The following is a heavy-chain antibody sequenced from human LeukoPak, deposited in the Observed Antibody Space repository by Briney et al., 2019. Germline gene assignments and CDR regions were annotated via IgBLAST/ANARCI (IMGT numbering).Heavy chain of an antibody. CDR3: ARGPLPYYYDSSGYSKGTFDI. D-gene: IGHD3-22*01. CDR1: GFTFSSYG. V-gene: IGHV3-33*01. J-gene: IGHJ3*02. CDR2: IRYDGSNK. Sequence: GGSLRLSCAASGFTFSSYGMHWVRQAPGKGLEWVAVIRYDGSNKYYADSVKGRFTISRDNSKNTLYLQMNSLRAEDTAVYYCARGPLPYYYDSSGYSKGTFDIWGQGTMVTVS.